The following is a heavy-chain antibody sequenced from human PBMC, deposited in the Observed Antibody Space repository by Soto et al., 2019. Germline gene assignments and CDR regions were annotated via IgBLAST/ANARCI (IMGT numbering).Heavy chain of an antibody. CDR3: AREANDYGDYVGVKAFDI. CDR1: CGSIISYY. J-gene: IGHJ3*02. CDR2: IYYSGST. V-gene: IGHV4-59*01. D-gene: IGHD4-17*01. Sequence: ASETLSLTCTFSCGSIISYYWSWIRQPPGKGLEWIGYIYYSGSTNYNPSLKSRVTISVDTSKNQFSLKLSSVTAADTAVYYCAREANDYGDYVGVKAFDIWGQGTMVTVSS.